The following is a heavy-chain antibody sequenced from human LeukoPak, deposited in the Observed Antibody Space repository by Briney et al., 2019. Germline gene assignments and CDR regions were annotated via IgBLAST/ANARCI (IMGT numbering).Heavy chain of an antibody. CDR1: GGSISSSSYY. J-gene: IGHJ3*02. Sequence: SETLSLTCTVSGGSISSSSYYWGWIRQPPGKGLEWIGSIYYSGRTYYNPSLKRRATISVDTSKNQFSLKLSSVTAADTAVYYCARRSGITMIVVLISDAFDIWGQGTMVTVSS. CDR3: ARRSGITMIVVLISDAFDI. V-gene: IGHV4-39*01. CDR2: IYYSGRT. D-gene: IGHD3-22*01.